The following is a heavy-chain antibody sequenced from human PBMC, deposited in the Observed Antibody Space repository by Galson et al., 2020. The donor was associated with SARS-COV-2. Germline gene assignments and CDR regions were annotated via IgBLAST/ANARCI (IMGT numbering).Heavy chain of an antibody. V-gene: IGHV4-31*03. CDR2: IYYSGST. D-gene: IGHD3-10*01. CDR3: ARVRVTMVRGVSPNWFDP. J-gene: IGHJ5*02. Sequence: SETLSLTCTVSGGSISSGGYYWSWIRQHPGKGLEWIGYIYYSGSTYYNPSLKSRVTISVDTSKNQFSLKLSSVTAADTAVYYCARVRVTMVRGVSPNWFDPWGQGTLVTVSS. CDR1: GGSISSGGYY.